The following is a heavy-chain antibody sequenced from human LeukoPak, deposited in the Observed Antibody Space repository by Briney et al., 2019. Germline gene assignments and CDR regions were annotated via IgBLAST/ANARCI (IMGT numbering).Heavy chain of an antibody. D-gene: IGHD4-23*01. CDR3: ARDRPHGNDY. J-gene: IGHJ4*02. CDR1: GFTFSSYW. CDR2: IASDGSST. V-gene: IGHV3-74*01. Sequence: GGSLRLSCAASGFTFSSYWMNWVRQAPGKGLVWVSRIASDGSSTTYADSVKGRFSISRDNAKNRLSLQMNSLRVEDTAVYYCARDRPHGNDYWGQGTLVTVSS.